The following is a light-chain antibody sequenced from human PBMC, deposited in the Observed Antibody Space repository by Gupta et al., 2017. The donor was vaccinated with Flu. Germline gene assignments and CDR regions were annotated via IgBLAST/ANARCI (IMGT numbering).Light chain of an antibody. V-gene: IGKV2-30*02. J-gene: IGKJ1*01. CDR3: MQGTHWPT. Sequence: PAPLGQPASISCRSSQSLVHSNGTTYLTWFQQRPGQSPRRLIYRVSNRDAGVPDRFSGSGSGTDFTLKISRVEAEDVGVYYCMQGTHWPTFGQGTKVEIK. CDR2: RVS. CDR1: QSLVHSNGTTY.